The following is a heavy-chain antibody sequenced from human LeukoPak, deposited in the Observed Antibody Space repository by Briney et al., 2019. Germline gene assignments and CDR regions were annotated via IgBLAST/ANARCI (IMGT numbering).Heavy chain of an antibody. CDR3: VVGGSPGY. Sequence: GGSLRLSCAASGLAFSAYKMHWVRQAPRKGLVWVSRISTDGYTTDYADSVQGRFTASRDNTKNTWSLEMNSLRAEDTAVYYCVVGGSPGYWGQGTLVTVSS. CDR2: ISTDGYTT. J-gene: IGHJ4*02. CDR1: GLAFSAYK. V-gene: IGHV3-74*01. D-gene: IGHD2-15*01.